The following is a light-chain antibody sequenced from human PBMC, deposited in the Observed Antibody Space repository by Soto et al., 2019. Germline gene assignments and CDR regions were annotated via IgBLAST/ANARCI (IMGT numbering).Light chain of an antibody. CDR3: QQYNSYSGT. CDR2: KAS. J-gene: IGKJ2*01. Sequence: DIQMTQFPSTLSASVGDRVTITCRASQSISTWLAWYQQKPGRAPKLLNYKASSLESGVPSRFSGSGFGTEFTLTISSLQPDDFATYYCQQYNSYSGTFGQGTKLEIK. V-gene: IGKV1-5*03. CDR1: QSISTW.